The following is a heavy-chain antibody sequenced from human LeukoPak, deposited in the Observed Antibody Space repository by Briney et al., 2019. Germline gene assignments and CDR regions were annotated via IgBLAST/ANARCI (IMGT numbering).Heavy chain of an antibody. J-gene: IGHJ6*03. D-gene: IGHD6-19*01. V-gene: IGHV3-30*04. CDR2: VAFDGTND. Sequence: GGSLRLPCAASGFTLHNSAMYWVRQAPGKGLEWVAVVAFDGTNDFYADSVKGRFTISRDNSKNTLYLQMTSLRPEDTAVYFCARDAVASGYYYYYMDVWGKGTTVIVSS. CDR3: ARDAVASGYYYYYMDV. CDR1: GFTLHNSA.